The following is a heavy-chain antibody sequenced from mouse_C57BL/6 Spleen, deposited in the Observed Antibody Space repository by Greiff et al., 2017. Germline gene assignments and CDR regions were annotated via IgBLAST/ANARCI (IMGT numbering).Heavy chain of an antibody. CDR1: GYTFTGYW. CDR3: ARRTDGGIAY. CDR2: ILPGSGRT. J-gene: IGHJ3*01. D-gene: IGHD3-3*01. V-gene: IGHV1-9*01. Sequence: VQLQQSGAELMKPGASVKLSCKATGYTFTGYWIEWVKQRPGHGLEWIGEILPGSGRTNYKEKFKGKATFTADTSSNTAYMQLSGLTTEDSAINYCARRTDGGIAYWGQGTLVTVSA.